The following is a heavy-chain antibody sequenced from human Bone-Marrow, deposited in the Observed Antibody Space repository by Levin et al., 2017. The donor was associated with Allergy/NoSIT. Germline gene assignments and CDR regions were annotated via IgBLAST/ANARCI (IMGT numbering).Heavy chain of an antibody. Sequence: RASVKVSCKASGGTFSSYAISWVRQAPGQGLEWMGGIIPIFGTANYAQKFQGRVTITADESTSTAYMELSSLRSEDTAVYYCARDYCSSTSCDGPYYFDYWGQGTLVTVSS. CDR1: GGTFSSYA. D-gene: IGHD2-2*01. CDR3: ARDYCSSTSCDGPYYFDY. CDR2: IIPIFGTA. V-gene: IGHV1-69*13. J-gene: IGHJ4*02.